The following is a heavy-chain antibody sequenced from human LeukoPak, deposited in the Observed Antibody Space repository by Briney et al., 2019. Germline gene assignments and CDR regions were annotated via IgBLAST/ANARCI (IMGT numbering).Heavy chain of an antibody. CDR1: GGSINSSSYY. CDR2: INYSGST. V-gene: IGHV4-39*07. Sequence: SETLSLTCTVSGGSINSSSYYWGWIRQPPGKGLEWIGSINYSGSTSYNPSLKSRVTISVDTSKSQFSLRLSSVTAADTAVYYCARAPAAAANYFDDWGQGTLVTVSS. CDR3: ARAPAAAANYFDD. J-gene: IGHJ4*02. D-gene: IGHD6-13*01.